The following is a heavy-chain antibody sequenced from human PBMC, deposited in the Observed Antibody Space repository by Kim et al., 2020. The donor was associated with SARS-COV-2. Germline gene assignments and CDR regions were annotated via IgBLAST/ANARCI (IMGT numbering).Heavy chain of an antibody. J-gene: IGHJ4*02. V-gene: IGHV5-51*01. CDR3: ARILTYYYGSGSYYHLDY. CDR2: IYPGDSDT. CDR1: GYSFTSYW. D-gene: IGHD3-10*01. Sequence: GESLKISCKGSGYSFTSYWIGWVRQMPGKGLEWMGIIYPGDSDTRYSPSFQGQVTISADKSISTAYLQWSSLKASDTAMYYCARILTYYYGSGSYYHLDYWGQGTLVTVSS.